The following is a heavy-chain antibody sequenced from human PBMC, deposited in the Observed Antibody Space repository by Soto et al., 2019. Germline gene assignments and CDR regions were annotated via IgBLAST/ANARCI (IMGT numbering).Heavy chain of an antibody. CDR1: GLTVSGDH. Sequence: EVQLVESGGGLIQPGGSLRLSCAASGLTVSGDHMSWVRQAPGKGLQWVSLIHSDGSTYYADSVKGRFTISRDSSKNTVSLQMNSLRADDTALYFCARDDRGPFDYWGQGTLVTVFS. J-gene: IGHJ4*02. D-gene: IGHD1-26*01. V-gene: IGHV3-53*01. CDR3: ARDDRGPFDY. CDR2: IHSDGST.